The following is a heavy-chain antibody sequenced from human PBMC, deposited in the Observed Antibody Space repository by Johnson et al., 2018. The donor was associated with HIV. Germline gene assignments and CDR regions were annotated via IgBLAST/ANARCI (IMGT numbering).Heavy chain of an antibody. V-gene: IGHV3-30*14. CDR3: AKDLFTEREDDVFDV. Sequence: QVQLVESGGGVVRPGRSLRLSCAASGFTFSSYAMHWVRQAPGKGLEWVAVISYDGSNKYYADSVKGRFTISRDNAKKSLFLQMNSLRVEDTAVYYCAKDLFTEREDDVFDVWGQGTMVTVSS. CDR2: ISYDGSNK. D-gene: IGHD1-26*01. J-gene: IGHJ3*01. CDR1: GFTFSSYA.